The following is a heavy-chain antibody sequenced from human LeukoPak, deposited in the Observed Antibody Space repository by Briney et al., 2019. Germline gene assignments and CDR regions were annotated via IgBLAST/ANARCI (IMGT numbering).Heavy chain of an antibody. CDR3: ARDPGGPGWNYGGYFDY. Sequence: GGSLRLSCAASGLTFSSYWMSWVRQAPGKGLEWVANIRQDGSEKYYVDSVKGRFTISRDNAKNSLYLQMNSLRAEDTAVYYCARDPGGPGWNYGGYFDYWGQGTLVTVSS. D-gene: IGHD1-7*01. CDR1: GLTFSSYW. J-gene: IGHJ4*02. CDR2: IRQDGSEK. V-gene: IGHV3-7*01.